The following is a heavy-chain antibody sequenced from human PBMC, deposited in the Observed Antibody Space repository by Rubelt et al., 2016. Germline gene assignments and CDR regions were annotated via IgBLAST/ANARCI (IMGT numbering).Heavy chain of an antibody. CDR3: ARAQRIRLLMVYAPTFDY. D-gene: IGHD2-8*01. Sequence: QLQLVQSGAEVKKPGASVKVSCKASGYTFTSYGISWVRQAPGQRLEWMGWITAGNGNTKYSPKVQGRVTITRDTSASTAYMELSSLRSEDTAVYYCARAQRIRLLMVYAPTFDYWGQGTLVTVSS. V-gene: IGHV1-18*01. CDR2: ITAGNGNT. J-gene: IGHJ4*02. CDR1: GYTFTSYG.